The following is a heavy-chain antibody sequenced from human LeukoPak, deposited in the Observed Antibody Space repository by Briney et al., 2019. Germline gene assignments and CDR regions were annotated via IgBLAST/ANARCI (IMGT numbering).Heavy chain of an antibody. CDR1: GFTFSSYS. CDR2: ISSSSSTI. V-gene: IGHV3-48*04. CDR3: ARVVGATAFDY. J-gene: IGHJ4*02. D-gene: IGHD1-26*01. Sequence: PGGSLRLSCAASGFTFSSYSMNWVRQAPGKGLEWVSYISSSSSTIYYADSVKGRFTISRDNAKNSLYLQMNSLRAEDTAVYYCARVVGATAFDYWGQGTLVTVSS.